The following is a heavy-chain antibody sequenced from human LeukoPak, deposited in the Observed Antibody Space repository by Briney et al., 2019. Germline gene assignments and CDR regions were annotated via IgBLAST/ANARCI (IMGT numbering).Heavy chain of an antibody. J-gene: IGHJ4*02. CDR3: AKDEPYYYDSSGYGRFDY. CDR2: ISGSGGST. D-gene: IGHD3-22*01. V-gene: IGHV3-23*01. CDR1: GFTFSSYA. Sequence: GGSLRLSCAASGFTFSSYAMSWVRQAPGKGLEWVSAISGSGGSTYYAGSVKGRFTISRDNSKNTLYLQMNSLRAEDTAVYYCAKDEPYYYDSSGYGRFDYWGQGTLVTVSS.